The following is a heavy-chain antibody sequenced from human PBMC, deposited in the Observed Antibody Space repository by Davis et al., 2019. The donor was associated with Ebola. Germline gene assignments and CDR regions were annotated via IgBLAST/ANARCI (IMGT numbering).Heavy chain of an antibody. Sequence: MPSETLSLTCAISGDSVSRNSAAWNWIRQSPSRGLEWLGRTYYRSKWYNDYAVSVKSRITINPDTSKNQFSLQLNSVTPEDTAVYYCARGYYDSSGYRFDYWGQGTLVTVSS. CDR2: TYYRSKWYN. J-gene: IGHJ4*02. CDR1: GDSVSRNSAA. CDR3: ARGYYDSSGYRFDY. D-gene: IGHD3-22*01. V-gene: IGHV6-1*01.